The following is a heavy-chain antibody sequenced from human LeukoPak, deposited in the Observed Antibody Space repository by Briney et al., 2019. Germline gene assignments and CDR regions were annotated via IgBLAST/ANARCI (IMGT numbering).Heavy chain of an antibody. V-gene: IGHV3-23*01. J-gene: IGHJ3*02. CDR3: ARDLRALDALDI. CDR2: ISGSGGST. Sequence: GGSLRLSCAASGFTFSSYAMSWVREAPGKGLEWVSAISGSGGSTYYADSVKGRFTISRDNSKSTLYLQMNSLRAEDTAVYYCARDLRALDALDIWGQGTMVTVSS. CDR1: GFTFSSYA.